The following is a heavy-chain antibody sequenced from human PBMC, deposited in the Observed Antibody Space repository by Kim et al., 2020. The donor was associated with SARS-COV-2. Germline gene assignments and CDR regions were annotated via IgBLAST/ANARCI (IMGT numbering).Heavy chain of an antibody. CDR3: ARELRRDSSSWYSWYYYYGMDV. V-gene: IGHV4-39*07. CDR2: IYYSGST. Sequence: SETLSLTCTVSGGSISSSSYYWGWIRQPPGKGLEWIGSIYYSGSTYYNPSLKSRVTISVDTSKNQFSLKLSSVTAADTAVYYCARELRRDSSSWYSWYYYYGMDVWGQGTTVTVSS. D-gene: IGHD6-13*01. CDR1: GGSISSSSYY. J-gene: IGHJ6*02.